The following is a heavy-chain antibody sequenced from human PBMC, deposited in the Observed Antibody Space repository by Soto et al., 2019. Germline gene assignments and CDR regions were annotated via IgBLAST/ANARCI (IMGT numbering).Heavy chain of an antibody. J-gene: IGHJ5*02. CDR3: ASYSGSYFPVGHDR. Sequence: EVQLVESGGGLVQPGGSLRLSCVASGFTFSSYWMSWVRQAPGGGLEWVANIKQDGTEIHYVESVKGRFTIFRDNAKKSLYLQMNSLRAEDTAVYFCASYSGSYFPVGHDRWGQGTLLTVSS. D-gene: IGHD1-26*01. V-gene: IGHV3-7*01. CDR1: GFTFSSYW. CDR2: IKQDGTEI.